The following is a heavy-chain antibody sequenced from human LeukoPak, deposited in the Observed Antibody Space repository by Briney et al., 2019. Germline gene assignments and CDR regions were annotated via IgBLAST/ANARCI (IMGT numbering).Heavy chain of an antibody. CDR3: ANGGTYSSGP. Sequence: SGGSLRLSCAGSGFSFDFSGYAMSWVRQAPGKGVEWVATIKPDGSAQYYVDSVKGRFTISRDNAKNSLFLQINSLRAEDTAVYYSANGGTYSSGPWGQGTLVTVSS. J-gene: IGHJ5*02. CDR1: GFSFDFSGYA. CDR2: IKPDGSAQ. V-gene: IGHV3-7*01. D-gene: IGHD3-22*01.